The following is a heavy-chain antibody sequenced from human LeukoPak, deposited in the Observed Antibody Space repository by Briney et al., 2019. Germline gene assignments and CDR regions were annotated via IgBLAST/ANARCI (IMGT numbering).Heavy chain of an antibody. CDR3: ARGTYRIGEAGTSWFDP. CDR1: GFTLSSYE. D-gene: IGHD6-13*01. V-gene: IGHV3-48*03. CDR2: ISDSGSKR. J-gene: IGHJ5*02. Sequence: GGSLRLSCAASGFTLSSYEMNWVRQAPGKGLEWASYISDSGSKRYYADSVKGRFTISRDSARNSLYLQMNSLRAEDTAVYYCARGTYRIGEAGTSWFDPWGQGTLVTVSS.